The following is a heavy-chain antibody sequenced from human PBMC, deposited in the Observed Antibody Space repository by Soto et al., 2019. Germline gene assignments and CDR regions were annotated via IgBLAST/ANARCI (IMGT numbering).Heavy chain of an antibody. D-gene: IGHD5-12*01. CDR2: IWYDGSNK. Sequence: QVQLVESGGGVVQPGRSLRLSCAASGFTFSSYGMHWVRQAPGKGLEWVAVIWYDGSNKYYADSVKGRFTISRDNSKNTLYLQMNSLRAEATAVYYCAREQAGEGYIDWYFDLWGRGTLVTVSS. CDR3: AREQAGEGYIDWYFDL. J-gene: IGHJ2*01. CDR1: GFTFSSYG. V-gene: IGHV3-33*01.